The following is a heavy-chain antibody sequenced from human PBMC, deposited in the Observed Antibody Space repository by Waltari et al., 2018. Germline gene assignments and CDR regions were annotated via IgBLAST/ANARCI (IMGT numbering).Heavy chain of an antibody. V-gene: IGHV3-23*01. J-gene: IGHJ4*02. Sequence: EVQLLESGGGLVQPGGSLRLSCAASGFTFSNYAMSWVRQAPGKGLEWGAAISGSGDNTFYVDSVKGRFTISRDNAKNTLYLQMNSRRAEDTAVYYCAKHLTLVRGIGPYFDYWGQGTLVTVSS. CDR3: AKHLTLVRGIGPYFDY. CDR1: GFTFSNYA. D-gene: IGHD3-10*01. CDR2: ISGSGDNT.